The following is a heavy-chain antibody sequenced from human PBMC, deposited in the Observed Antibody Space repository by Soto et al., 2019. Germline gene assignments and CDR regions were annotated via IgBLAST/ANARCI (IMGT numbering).Heavy chain of an antibody. J-gene: IGHJ6*02. CDR1: GYTFTSHA. CDR2: INTNTGNP. V-gene: IGHV7-4-1*01. CDR3: ASSTEFLEYGMDV. D-gene: IGHD3-3*01. Sequence: GASVKVSCKASGYTFTSHAMNWVRQAPGQGLEWMGWINTNTGNPTYAQGFTGRFVFSLDTSVSTAYLQICSLKAEDTAVYYCASSTEFLEYGMDVWGQGTTVTVSS.